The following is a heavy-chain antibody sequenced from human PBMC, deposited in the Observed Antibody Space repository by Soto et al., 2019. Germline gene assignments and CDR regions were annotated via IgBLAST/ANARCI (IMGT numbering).Heavy chain of an antibody. D-gene: IGHD3-22*01. J-gene: IGHJ4*02. CDR1: GFSLSTSGMC. V-gene: IGHV2-70*01. CDR3: ARIRHYYDSSGYYFDY. Sequence: GSGPTLVNPTQTLTLTCTFSGFSLSTSGMCVSWIRQPPGKALEWLALIDWDDDKYYSTSLKTRLTISKDTSKNQVVLTMTNMDPVDTATYYCARIRHYYDSSGYYFDYWGQGTLVTVS. CDR2: IDWDDDK.